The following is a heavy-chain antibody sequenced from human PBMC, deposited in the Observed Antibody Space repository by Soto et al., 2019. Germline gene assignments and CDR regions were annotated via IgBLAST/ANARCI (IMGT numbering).Heavy chain of an antibody. D-gene: IGHD6-19*01. Sequence: VGSLRLSCAASGFNFDTNSMSRFTMSWVRQAPGKGLEWVSSISGSGGKAYYTESVRGRFIISRDNSKNMLYLEMNSLSAEDTAFYYCGKDRGGFAGGWEYFDYWGQGALVTVSS. CDR2: ISGSGGKA. V-gene: IGHV3-23*01. CDR3: GKDRGGFAGGWEYFDY. J-gene: IGHJ4*02. CDR1: GFNFDTNSMSRFT.